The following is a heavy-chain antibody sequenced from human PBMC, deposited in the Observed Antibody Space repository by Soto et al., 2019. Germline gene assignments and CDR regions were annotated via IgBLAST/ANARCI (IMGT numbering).Heavy chain of an antibody. CDR1: GGSISSGGYY. Sequence: SETLSLTCTVAGGSISSGGYYWSWIRQHPGKGLEWIGYIYYSGSTYYNPSLKSRVTISVDTSKNQFSLKLSSVTAADTAVYYCARSRVKNYYDSSFFPRFDYWRERNPVTV. V-gene: IGHV4-31*03. CDR2: IYYSGST. CDR3: ARSRVKNYYDSSFFPRFDY. D-gene: IGHD3-22*01. J-gene: IGHJ4*02.